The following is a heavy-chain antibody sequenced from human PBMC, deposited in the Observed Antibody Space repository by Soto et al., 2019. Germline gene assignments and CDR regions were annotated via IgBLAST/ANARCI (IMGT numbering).Heavy chain of an antibody. V-gene: IGHV1-69*01. CDR2: IIPIFGTA. CDR1: GGTFSSYA. Sequence: QVQLVQSGAEVKKPGSSVKVSCKASGGTFSSYAISWVRQAPGQGLEWMGGIIPIFGTANYAQKFQGRVTITADESTSTAYMELSSLRSGDTAVYYCASNLRITMVRGAYNWFDPWGQGTLVTVSS. D-gene: IGHD3-10*01. J-gene: IGHJ5*02. CDR3: ASNLRITMVRGAYNWFDP.